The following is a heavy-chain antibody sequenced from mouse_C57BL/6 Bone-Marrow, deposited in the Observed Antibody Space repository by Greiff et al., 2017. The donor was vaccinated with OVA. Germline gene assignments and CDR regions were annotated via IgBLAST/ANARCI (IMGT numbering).Heavy chain of an antibody. J-gene: IGHJ3*01. Sequence: QVQLQQPGAELVKPGASVKLSCKASGYTFTSYWMHWVKQRPGQGLEWIGMIHPNSGSTNYNEKFKSKATLTVDTSSSPAYMQLSSLTSEDSAVYYCARKGYDYDPWFAYWGQGTLVTVSA. D-gene: IGHD2-4*01. CDR3: ARKGYDYDPWFAY. CDR2: IHPNSGST. V-gene: IGHV1-64*01. CDR1: GYTFTSYW.